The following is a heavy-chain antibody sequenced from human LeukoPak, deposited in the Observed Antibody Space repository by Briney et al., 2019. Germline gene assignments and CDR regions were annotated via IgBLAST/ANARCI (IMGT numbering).Heavy chain of an antibody. Sequence: GASVKVSCKASGYTFTSYYMHWVRQAPGQGLEWMGIINPSGGSTSYAQKFQGRVTMTRDMSTSTVYMELSSLRSEDTAVYYCAREGLLTIFGVVTLFRTRYMDVWGKGTTVTVSS. V-gene: IGHV1-46*01. CDR3: AREGLLTIFGVVTLFRTRYMDV. CDR2: INPSGGST. CDR1: GYTFTSYY. D-gene: IGHD3-3*01. J-gene: IGHJ6*03.